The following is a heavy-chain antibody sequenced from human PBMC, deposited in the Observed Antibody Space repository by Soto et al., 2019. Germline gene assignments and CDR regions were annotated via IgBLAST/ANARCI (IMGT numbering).Heavy chain of an antibody. CDR1: GFTFSDYY. V-gene: IGHV3-11*01. J-gene: IGHJ4*02. D-gene: IGHD3-3*01. Sequence: QVQLVESGGGLVKPGGSLRLSCAASGFTFSDYYMSWIRQAPGKGLEWVSYISSSGSTIYYADSVKGRVTFSRDNAKNSMYLQMNSLRAEDTAVYYCAGLRYDDVWSGYPPGYWGPGTLVTVSS. CDR3: AGLRYDDVWSGYPPGY. CDR2: ISSSGSTI.